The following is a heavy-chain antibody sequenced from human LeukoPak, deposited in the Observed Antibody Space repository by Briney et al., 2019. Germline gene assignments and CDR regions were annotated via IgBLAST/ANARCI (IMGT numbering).Heavy chain of an antibody. CDR1: GLIFSDYG. D-gene: IGHD1-1*01. J-gene: IGHJ4*02. V-gene: IGHV3-33*01. Sequence: GGSLRLSCAVSGLIFSDYGFHWVRQAPGKGLEWVAVTRFDGSIKQYADSVKGRSTISRDDSKNTLYLQMNFLKSEDTAVYYCARWGGTRQYYFDYWGQGTLVTVSS. CDR3: ARWGGTRQYYFDY. CDR2: TRFDGSIK.